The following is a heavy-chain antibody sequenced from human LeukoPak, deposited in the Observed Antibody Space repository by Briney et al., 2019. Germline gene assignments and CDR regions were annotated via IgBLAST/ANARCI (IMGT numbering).Heavy chain of an antibody. Sequence: PAETLSLTCTVFDDSLNNYYWNWIRQPPGKVLEWIGYIYYSGHTNYNPSLNSRVAISIDTSKNQFSLKLNSLTAADTAVYYCARATWNGYMFDYWGQGSLVTVTS. CDR1: DDSLNNYY. D-gene: IGHD5-24*01. V-gene: IGHV4-59*01. CDR3: ARATWNGYMFDY. CDR2: IYYSGHT. J-gene: IGHJ4*02.